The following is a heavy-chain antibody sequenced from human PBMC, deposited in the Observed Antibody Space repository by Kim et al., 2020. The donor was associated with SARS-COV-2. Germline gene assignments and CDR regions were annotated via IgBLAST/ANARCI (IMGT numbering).Heavy chain of an antibody. Sequence: TNYLHSVKGRFTISRDNAQNYLYMQMNSLRDEDTAVYYCARVFVDASMDYWGQGTLVTVSS. J-gene: IGHJ4*02. CDR2: T. V-gene: IGHV3-11*06. D-gene: IGHD5-18*01. CDR3: ARVFVDASMDY.